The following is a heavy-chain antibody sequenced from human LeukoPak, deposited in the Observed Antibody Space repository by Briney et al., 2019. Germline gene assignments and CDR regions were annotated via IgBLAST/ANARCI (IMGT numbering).Heavy chain of an antibody. CDR1: RFTFSSYG. Sequence: GGSLRLSCAASRFTFSSYGMHWVRQAPGKGLEWVAVISYDGSNKYYADSVKGRFTISRDNSKNTLYLQMNSLRAEDTAVYYCAKDGEGYALDYWGQGTLVTVSS. D-gene: IGHD2-2*01. CDR2: ISYDGSNK. CDR3: AKDGEGYALDY. V-gene: IGHV3-30*18. J-gene: IGHJ4*02.